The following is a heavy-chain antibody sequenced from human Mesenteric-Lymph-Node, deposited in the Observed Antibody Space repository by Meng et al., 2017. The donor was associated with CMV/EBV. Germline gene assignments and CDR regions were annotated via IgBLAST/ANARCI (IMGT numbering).Heavy chain of an antibody. Sequence: ASVKVSCKASGYTFTSYDINWVRQATGQGLEWLGWMNPNSGNTGYAQKFQGRVTITRNTSISTAYMELSSLRSEDTAVYYCARVRPPSSDIVVVPAAGVLLDYWGQGTLVTVSS. CDR1: GYTFTSYD. V-gene: IGHV1-8*03. CDR2: MNPNSGNT. D-gene: IGHD2-2*01. CDR3: ARVRPPSSDIVVVPAAGVLLDY. J-gene: IGHJ4*02.